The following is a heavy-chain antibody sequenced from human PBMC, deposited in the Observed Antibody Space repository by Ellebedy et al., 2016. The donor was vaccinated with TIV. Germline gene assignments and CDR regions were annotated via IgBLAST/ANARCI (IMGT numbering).Heavy chain of an antibody. V-gene: IGHV1-69*13. CDR2: IIPIFGTA. CDR3: ARVIPRVVTAIRLGYWYFDL. D-gene: IGHD2-21*02. Sequence: SVKVSXKASGGTFSSYAISWVRQAPGQGLEWMGGIIPIFGTANYAQKFQGRVTITADESTSTAYMELSSLRSEDTAVYYCARVIPRVVTAIRLGYWYFDLWGRGTLVTVSS. J-gene: IGHJ2*01. CDR1: GGTFSSYA.